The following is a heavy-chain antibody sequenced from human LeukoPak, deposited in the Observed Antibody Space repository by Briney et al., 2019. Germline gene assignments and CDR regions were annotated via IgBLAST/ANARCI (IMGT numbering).Heavy chain of an antibody. Sequence: SETLSLTCTVSGGSISSGSYYWSWIRQPAGKGLEWIGRIYTSGSTNYDPSLKSRVTISVDTSKNQFSLKLSSVTAADTAVYYCARDRLRWEAFDIWGQGTMVTVSS. V-gene: IGHV4-61*02. CDR3: ARDRLRWEAFDI. CDR2: IYTSGST. CDR1: GGSISSGSYY. D-gene: IGHD4-23*01. J-gene: IGHJ3*02.